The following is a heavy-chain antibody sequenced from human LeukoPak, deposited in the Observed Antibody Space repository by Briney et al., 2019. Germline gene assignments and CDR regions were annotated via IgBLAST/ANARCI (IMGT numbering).Heavy chain of an antibody. D-gene: IGHD6-19*01. CDR3: ARSQQWLVPKTWYYYYGMDV. CDR2: IIPIFGTA. J-gene: IGHJ6*02. V-gene: IGHV1-69*13. CDR1: GGTFSSYA. Sequence: SVKVSCKASGGTFSSYAISWVRQAPGQGLEWMGGIIPIFGTANYALKFQGRVTITADESTSTAYMELSSLRSEDTAVYYCARSQQWLVPKTWYYYYGMDVWGQGTTVTVSS.